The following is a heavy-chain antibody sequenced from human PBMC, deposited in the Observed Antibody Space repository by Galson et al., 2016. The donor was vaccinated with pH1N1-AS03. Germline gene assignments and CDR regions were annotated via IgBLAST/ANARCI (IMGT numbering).Heavy chain of an antibody. CDR2: IYGGGDT. J-gene: IGHJ4*02. V-gene: IGHV3-53*01. Sequence: SLRLSCAASGSTINNNYMSWVRQAPGKGLEWVSVIYGGGDTFYADSVKGRFTISRDNPKNTVYLQMNSLRVEDTAVYYCAREPWGSTQGEYWGQGTLVTVSS. CDR3: AREPWGSTQGEY. D-gene: IGHD3-16*01. CDR1: GSTINNNY.